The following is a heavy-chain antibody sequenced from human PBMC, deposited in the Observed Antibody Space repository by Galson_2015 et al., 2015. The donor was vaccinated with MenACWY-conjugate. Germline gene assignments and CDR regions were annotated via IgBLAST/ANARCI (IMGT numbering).Heavy chain of an antibody. Sequence: ETLSLTCTVPGGSITTYTWWTWVRQSPERGLEWIGEIYHRGTANYNPSLTSRVTISIGNSKNQFSLNVMSVTAADTAIYYCARVQSGEANGFDIWGQGTMVTVSS. D-gene: IGHD2-8*01. CDR1: GGSITTYTW. CDR3: ARVQSGEANGFDI. CDR2: IYHRGTA. V-gene: IGHV4/OR15-8*02. J-gene: IGHJ3*02.